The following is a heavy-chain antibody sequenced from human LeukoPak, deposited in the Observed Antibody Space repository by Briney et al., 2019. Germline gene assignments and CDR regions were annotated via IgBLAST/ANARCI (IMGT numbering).Heavy chain of an antibody. D-gene: IGHD2-2*01. Sequence: GASVKVSCKASGYTFPSYFMHWVRQAPGQGLERMGIINPTGGSTTYAQKFQGRVTMTRDTSTSTVYMELSSLRSEDTAVYYCARGGSMVYWGQGTLVTVSS. CDR2: INPTGGST. J-gene: IGHJ4*02. V-gene: IGHV1-46*01. CDR1: GYTFPSYF. CDR3: ARGGSMVY.